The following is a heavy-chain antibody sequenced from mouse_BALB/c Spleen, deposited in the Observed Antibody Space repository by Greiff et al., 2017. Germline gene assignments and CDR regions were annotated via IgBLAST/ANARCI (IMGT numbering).Heavy chain of an antibody. J-gene: IGHJ4*01. CDR3: ARDNYDGGGYAMDY. D-gene: IGHD2-4*01. CDR1: GFSLTSYG. V-gene: IGHV2-9*02. CDR2: IWAGGST. Sequence: VMLVESGPGLVAPSQSLSITCTVSGFSLTSYGVHWVRQPPGKGLEWLGVIWAGGSTNYNSALMSRLSISKDNSKSQVFLKMNSLQTDDTAMYYCARDNYDGGGYAMDYWGQGTSVTVSS.